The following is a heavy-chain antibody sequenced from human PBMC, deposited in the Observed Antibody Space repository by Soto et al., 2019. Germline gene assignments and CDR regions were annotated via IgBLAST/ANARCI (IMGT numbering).Heavy chain of an antibody. Sequence: SETLSLTCAVYGGSFSGHSWTWIRQSPGKGLEWIGDINHSGRVNYSPSLKSRVTISLDTSKNQFSLTLSAVTAADTAMYYCSTRAYDTNGYYRFDPWGQGTLVIVS. CDR1: GGSFSGHS. D-gene: IGHD3-22*01. CDR2: INHSGRV. J-gene: IGHJ5*01. V-gene: IGHV4-34*01. CDR3: STRAYDTNGYYRFDP.